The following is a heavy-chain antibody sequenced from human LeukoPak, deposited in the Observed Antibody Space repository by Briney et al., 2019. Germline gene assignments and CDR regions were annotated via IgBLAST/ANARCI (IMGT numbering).Heavy chain of an antibody. V-gene: IGHV1-2*06. CDR2: INPNSGGT. D-gene: IGHD3-10*01. J-gene: IGHJ4*02. CDR3: ARVDMVRGVINRTDY. Sequence: ASVKASCKASGYTFTGYYMHWVRQAPGQGLEWMGRINPNSGGTNYAQKFQGRVTMTRDTSISTAYMELSRLRSDDTAVYYCARVDMVRGVINRTDYWGQGTLVTVSS. CDR1: GYTFTGYY.